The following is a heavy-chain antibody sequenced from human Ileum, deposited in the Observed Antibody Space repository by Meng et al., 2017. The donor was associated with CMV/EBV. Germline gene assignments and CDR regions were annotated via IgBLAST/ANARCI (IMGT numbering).Heavy chain of an antibody. Sequence: YKFTNYHIHWVRQAPGQGLEWLGIINPSGGGTASAQKFQAKITMTRDTSTNTVYMALRNLGTEDTAVYFCARDLSSDTTSYYTPDYWGQGTLVTVSS. J-gene: IGHJ4*02. CDR2: INPSGGGT. D-gene: IGHD2/OR15-2a*01. CDR1: YKFTNYH. V-gene: IGHV1-46*01. CDR3: ARDLSSDTTSYYTPDY.